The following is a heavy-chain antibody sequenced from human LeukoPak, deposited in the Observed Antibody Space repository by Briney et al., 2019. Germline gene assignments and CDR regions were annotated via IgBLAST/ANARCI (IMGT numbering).Heavy chain of an antibody. J-gene: IGHJ5*02. D-gene: IGHD6-13*01. CDR2: IYYSGST. CDR1: GGSICSSSYY. CDR3: ARHAIAAANLYNWFDP. Sequence: PSETLSLTCTVSGGSICSSSYYWGWIRQPPGKGLEWIGSIYYSGSTYYNPSLKSRVTISVDTSKNQFSLNLSSVTAADTAVYYCARHAIAAANLYNWFDPWGQGTLVTVSS. V-gene: IGHV4-39*01.